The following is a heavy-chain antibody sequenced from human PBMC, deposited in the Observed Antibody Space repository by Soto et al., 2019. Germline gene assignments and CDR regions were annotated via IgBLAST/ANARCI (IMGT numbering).Heavy chain of an antibody. D-gene: IGHD3-10*01. J-gene: IGHJ4*02. Sequence: QVQLQESGPGLVKPSQTLSLTCTVSGGSISSGGYYWSWIRQHPGKGLEWIGYIYYSGSTYYNPSLKSRVTISVDTSKNQFSLKLSSVTAADTAVYYCATTALRAVSYYGSGSYYPFDYWGQGTLVTVSS. CDR3: ATTALRAVSYYGSGSYYPFDY. V-gene: IGHV4-31*03. CDR2: IYYSGST. CDR1: GGSISSGGYY.